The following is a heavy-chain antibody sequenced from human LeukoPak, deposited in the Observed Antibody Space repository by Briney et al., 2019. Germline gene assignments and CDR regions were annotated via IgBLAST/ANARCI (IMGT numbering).Heavy chain of an antibody. Sequence: SETLSLTCTVSGGSISSYYWSWIRQPPGKGLEWIGYIYYSGSTNYNPSLKSRVTISVDTSKNQFSLKLSSVTAADTAVYYCARSEYYDILTGFFGYWGQGTLVTVSS. CDR3: ARSEYYDILTGFFGY. J-gene: IGHJ4*02. CDR2: IYYSGST. CDR1: GGSISSYY. D-gene: IGHD3-9*01. V-gene: IGHV4-59*01.